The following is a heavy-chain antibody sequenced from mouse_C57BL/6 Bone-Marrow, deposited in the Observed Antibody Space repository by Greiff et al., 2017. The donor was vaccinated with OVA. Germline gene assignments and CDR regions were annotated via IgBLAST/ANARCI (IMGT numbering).Heavy chain of an antibody. CDR1: GFTFSDYG. CDR2: ISSGSSTI. V-gene: IGHV5-17*01. D-gene: IGHD2-3*01. Sequence: EVKLMESGGGLVKPGGSLKLSCAASGFTFSDYGMHWVRQAPEKGLEWVAYISSGSSTIYYADTVKGRFTISRDNAKNTLFLQMTSLRSEDTAMYYCARDGYYFLFAYWGQGTLVTVSA. CDR3: ARDGYYFLFAY. J-gene: IGHJ3*01.